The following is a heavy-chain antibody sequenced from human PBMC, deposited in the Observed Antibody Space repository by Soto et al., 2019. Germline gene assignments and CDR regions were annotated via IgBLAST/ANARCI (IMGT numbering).Heavy chain of an antibody. CDR3: TKRPLCAGDCWYFDD. V-gene: IGHV3-23*05. Sequence: EVRLLESGGGSEQPGGSLRLSCAASGLNFRTYAMYWVRQAPGKGLEWVAAIDDGNIAYYADSVKGRFIISRDNSRNTLYLQMVGLRVEDTAIYFCTKRPLCAGDCWYFDDWGQGILVTVSS. D-gene: IGHD2-21*02. CDR2: IDDGNIA. CDR1: GLNFRTYA. J-gene: IGHJ4*02.